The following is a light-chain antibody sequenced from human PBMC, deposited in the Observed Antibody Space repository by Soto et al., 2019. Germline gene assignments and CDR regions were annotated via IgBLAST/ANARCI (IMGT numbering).Light chain of an antibody. J-gene: IGKJ1*01. V-gene: IGKV1-5*03. Sequence: DIQVTLSPSSLSASVGDRVTITCQASQDINKNLIWYQQKPGKAPKLLIYKASTLKSGVPSRFSGSGSGTEFTLTISNLQPDDFATYYCQQYNGYSTWPFGQVTKV. CDR3: QQYNGYSTWP. CDR1: QDINKN. CDR2: KAS.